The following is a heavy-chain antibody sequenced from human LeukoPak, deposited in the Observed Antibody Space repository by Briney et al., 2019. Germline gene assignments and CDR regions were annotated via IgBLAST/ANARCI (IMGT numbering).Heavy chain of an antibody. D-gene: IGHD2-21*02. CDR2: ISAYNGNT. V-gene: IGHV1-18*01. J-gene: IGHJ4*02. Sequence: ASVKVSCKASGYTFTSYGISWVRQAPGQGLEWMGWISAYNGNTNYAQKLQGRVTMTTDTSTSTAYMEMRSLRSDDTAVYYCARERSAYCGGDCYFGYWGQGTLVTVSS. CDR3: ARERSAYCGGDCYFGY. CDR1: GYTFTSYG.